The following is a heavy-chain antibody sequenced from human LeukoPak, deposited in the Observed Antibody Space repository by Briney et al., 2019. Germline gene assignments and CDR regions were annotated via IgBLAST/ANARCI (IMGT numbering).Heavy chain of an antibody. D-gene: IGHD3-10*01. CDR1: GGSISSYY. Sequence: PSETLSLTCIVSGGSISSYYWSWIRQPPGKGLEWIGYVYYSGSTNYTPSLKSRVTMSVDTSKNQFSLKLRSVTAADTAVYYCARHSGFASGRGELEYWGQGSLVTVSS. V-gene: IGHV4-59*08. CDR2: VYYSGST. J-gene: IGHJ4*02. CDR3: ARHSGFASGRGELEY.